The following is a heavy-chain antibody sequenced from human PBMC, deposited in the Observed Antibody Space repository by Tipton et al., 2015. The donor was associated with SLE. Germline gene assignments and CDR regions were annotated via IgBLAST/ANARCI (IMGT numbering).Heavy chain of an antibody. V-gene: IGHV4-4*07. Sequence: TLSLTCTVSGGSFSGYYWSWIRQPAGKGLEWIGRVYSSGSTIYNPSSKSRITLSLDTSKNQFSLRVNSVTAADTAVYHCARGGGSYYDYWGQGTLVTVSS. CDR1: GGSFSGYY. D-gene: IGHD1-26*01. CDR3: ARGGGSYYDY. J-gene: IGHJ4*02. CDR2: VYSSGST.